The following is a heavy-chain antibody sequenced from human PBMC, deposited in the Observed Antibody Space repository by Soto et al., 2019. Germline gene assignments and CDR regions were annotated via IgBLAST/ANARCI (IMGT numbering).Heavy chain of an antibody. CDR2: ISSGSYTI. D-gene: IGHD5-12*01. J-gene: IGHJ3*02. V-gene: IGHV3-48*01. CDR3: ARSGIVTTISAFDI. Sequence: GGSLRLSCAASGFTFSSDSMNWVRQAPGKGLEWVSYISSGSYTIYYADSVKGRFTIFRDNVKNSLYLQMNSLRAEDTAVYYCARSGIVTTISAFDIWGQGTMVTVSS. CDR1: GFTFSSDS.